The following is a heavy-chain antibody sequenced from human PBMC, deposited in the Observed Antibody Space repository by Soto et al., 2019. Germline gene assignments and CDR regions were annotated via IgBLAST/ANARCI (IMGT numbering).Heavy chain of an antibody. D-gene: IGHD3-3*01. Sequence: GGSLRLSCAASGFTFSSYSMNWVRQAPGKGLEWVSSISSSSSYIYYADSVKGRFTISRDNAKNSLYLQMNSLRAEDTAVYYCARDSDYYDFWSGYYFDYWGQGTLVTVSS. J-gene: IGHJ4*02. CDR2: ISSSSSYI. CDR1: GFTFSSYS. V-gene: IGHV3-21*01. CDR3: ARDSDYYDFWSGYYFDY.